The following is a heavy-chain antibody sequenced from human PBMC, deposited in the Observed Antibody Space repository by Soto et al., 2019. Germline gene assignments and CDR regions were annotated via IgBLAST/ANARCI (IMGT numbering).Heavy chain of an antibody. Sequence: QVQLQQSGPGLVKPSQTLSLTCAISGDSVSSNSAAWNWIRQSPSRGLEWLGRTYYRSKWYNDYAVSVKSRITINPDTSKNQFSLQLNSVTPEDTAVYYCARELRYCSGGSCYSRYFDYWGQGTLVTVSS. D-gene: IGHD2-15*01. V-gene: IGHV6-1*01. J-gene: IGHJ4*02. CDR2: TYYRSKWYN. CDR1: GDSVSSNSAA. CDR3: ARELRYCSGGSCYSRYFDY.